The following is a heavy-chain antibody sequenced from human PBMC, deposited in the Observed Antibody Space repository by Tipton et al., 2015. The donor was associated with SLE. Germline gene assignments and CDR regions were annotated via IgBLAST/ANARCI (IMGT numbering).Heavy chain of an antibody. CDR1: GFTVSSNY. D-gene: IGHD6-19*01. CDR2: IYSGGST. CDR3: ARGGIAVGGTFDP. V-gene: IGHV3-66*01. Sequence: GSLRLSCEASGFTVSSNYMSWVRQAPGKGLEWVSVIYSGGSTYYADSVKGRFTISRDNSKNTLYLQMNSLRAEDTAVYYCARGGIAVGGTFDPWGQGTLVTVSS. J-gene: IGHJ5*02.